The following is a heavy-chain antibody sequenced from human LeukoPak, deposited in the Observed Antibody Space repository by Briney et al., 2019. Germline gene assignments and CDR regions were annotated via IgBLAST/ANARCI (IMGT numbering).Heavy chain of an antibody. Sequence: SETLSLTCAVYGGSFSGYYWSWIRQPPGKGLEWIGEINHSGSTNYNPSLKSRVTISVDTSKNQFSLKLSSVTAADTAVYYCARSSRYYYGMDVWGQGTTATVSS. CDR3: ARSSRYYYGMDV. CDR1: GGSFSGYY. CDR2: INHSGST. J-gene: IGHJ6*02. V-gene: IGHV4-34*01.